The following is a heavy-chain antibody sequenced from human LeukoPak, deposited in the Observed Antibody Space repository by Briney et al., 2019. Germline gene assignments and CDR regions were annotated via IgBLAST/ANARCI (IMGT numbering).Heavy chain of an antibody. V-gene: IGHV3-23*01. CDR1: GFTFSNYA. CDR3: AKWGDYDILTGYYDSDY. J-gene: IGHJ4*02. Sequence: GASLRLSCAASGFTFSNYAMSWVRQAPGKGLEWVSAIGGRDGGTYYADSVKGRFTVSRDDPKNTLYLQMNTLRAKDTAVYYCAKWGDYDILTGYYDSDYWGQGTLVTVSS. CDR2: IGGRDGGT. D-gene: IGHD3-9*01.